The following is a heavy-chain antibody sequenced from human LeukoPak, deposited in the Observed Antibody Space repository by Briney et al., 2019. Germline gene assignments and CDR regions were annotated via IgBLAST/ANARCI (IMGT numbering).Heavy chain of an antibody. CDR2: ISYDGSNK. V-gene: IGHV3-30-3*01. CDR1: GFTFSSYA. D-gene: IGHD2-2*01. J-gene: IGHJ3*02. CDR3: ARDFLCSSTSCYSYAFDI. Sequence: GGSLRLSCAASGFTFSSYAMHWVRQAPGKGLEWVAVISYDGSNKYYADSVKGRFTISRDNSKNTLYLQMNSPRAEDTAVYYCARDFLCSSTSCYSYAFDIWGQGTMVTVST.